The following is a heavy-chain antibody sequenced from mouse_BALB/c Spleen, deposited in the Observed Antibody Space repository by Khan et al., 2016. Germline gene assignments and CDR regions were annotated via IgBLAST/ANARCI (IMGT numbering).Heavy chain of an antibody. CDR3: AEDYYGSNWFAY. Sequence: QIQLVQSGPELKKPGETVKISCKASGYTFTNYGMNWVKQAPGKGLKWMGWLNTNTGEPTYAEEFKGRFAFSLETSASTAYLQINNLKNEDTSTYCCAEDYYGSNWFAYWGQGTLVTVSA. V-gene: IGHV9-3*02. CDR2: LNTNTGEP. J-gene: IGHJ3*01. CDR1: GYTFTNYG. D-gene: IGHD1-1*01.